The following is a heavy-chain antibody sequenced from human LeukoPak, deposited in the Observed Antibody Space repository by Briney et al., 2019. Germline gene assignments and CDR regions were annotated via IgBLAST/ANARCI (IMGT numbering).Heavy chain of an antibody. J-gene: IGHJ4*02. CDR2: IWNDGAQK. CDR3: AKDVLANYYGSGSYYTPLPDY. V-gene: IGHV3-33*06. Sequence: RRCLRLSCIASKFTFSGYSMHWVCEAPGEGLGRVAVIWNDGAQKYYADSVKGRFSISRDNSRKSLYLQMSSLRVEDTAVYYCAKDVLANYYGSGSYYTPLPDYWGQATLVTVSS. CDR1: KFTFSGYS. D-gene: IGHD3-10*01.